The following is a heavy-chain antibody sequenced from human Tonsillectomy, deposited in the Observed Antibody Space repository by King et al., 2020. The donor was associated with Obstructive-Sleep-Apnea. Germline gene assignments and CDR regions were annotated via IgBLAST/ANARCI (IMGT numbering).Heavy chain of an antibody. CDR1: GGSFSGYY. CDR2: INHSGST. V-gene: IGHV4-34*01. D-gene: IGHD1-26*01. CDR3: ARGLRGSYDN. J-gene: IGHJ4*01. Sequence: VQLQQWGAGLLKPSETLSLTCAVYGGSFSGYYWSWIRQPPGKGLEWIGEINHSGSTNYNPSLKSRVTISVDTSKNQFSLKLSSVTAADTAVYYCARGLRGSYDNWGHGTLVTVSS.